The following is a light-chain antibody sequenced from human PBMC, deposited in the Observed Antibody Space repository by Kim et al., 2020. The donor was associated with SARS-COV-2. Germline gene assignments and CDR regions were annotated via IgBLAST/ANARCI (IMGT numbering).Light chain of an antibody. Sequence: QSALTQPASVSGSPGQSITISCTGTSCDVGNYNLVSWYQQHPGKAPKLMIYEVSKWPSGVSHRFSGSKSGNTASLTISGLEAEDEDDYYCCSFASSRTYVFGTGTKVTVL. CDR2: EVS. CDR3: CSFASSRTYV. J-gene: IGLJ1*01. CDR1: SCDVGNYNL. V-gene: IGLV2-23*02.